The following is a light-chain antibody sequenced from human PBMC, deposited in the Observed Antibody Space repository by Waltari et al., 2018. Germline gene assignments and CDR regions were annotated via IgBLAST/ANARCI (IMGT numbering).Light chain of an antibody. Sequence: DIVMTQYPDSLAVSLGERATINCKSSQSVLYNSDNKNYLAWYQQKPGQPPKLLIYWASIQESGVPDRFSGSGSGTDFTLTISSLQAEDVAVYYCQQYYSIPRTYGQGTKLEIK. CDR1: QSVLYNSDNKNY. CDR2: WAS. J-gene: IGKJ2*02. V-gene: IGKV4-1*01. CDR3: QQYYSIPRT.